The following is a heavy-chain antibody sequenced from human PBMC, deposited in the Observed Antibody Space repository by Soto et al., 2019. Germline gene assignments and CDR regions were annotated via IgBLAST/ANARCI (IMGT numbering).Heavy chain of an antibody. CDR2: VYWDDDE. CDR3: AHLYNYNDARLFDL. CDR1: GFSLSTVGVG. Sequence: QITLKESGPTLVKHTQTLTLTCTFSGFSLSTVGVGVAWIRQPPGKALEWLALVYWDDDERYSPSLKSRLTITKDTSKNQVVLSLTSMDPVDTATYVCAHLYNYNDARLFDLWGQGILVAVSA. V-gene: IGHV2-5*02. D-gene: IGHD1-20*01. J-gene: IGHJ4*02.